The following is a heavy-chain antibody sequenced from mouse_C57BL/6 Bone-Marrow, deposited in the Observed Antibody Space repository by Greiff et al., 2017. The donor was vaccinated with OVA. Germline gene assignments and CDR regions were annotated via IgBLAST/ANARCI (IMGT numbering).Heavy chain of an antibody. D-gene: IGHD1-1*01. Sequence: DVKLQESGAELVKPGASVKLSCTASGFNIKDYYMHWVKQRTEQGLEWIGRIDPEDGETKYAPKFQGKATITADTSSNTAYLQLSSLTSEDTAVYYCARGPRITTVLDYWGQGTTLTVSS. CDR2: IDPEDGET. V-gene: IGHV14-2*01. CDR1: GFNIKDYY. J-gene: IGHJ2*01. CDR3: ARGPRITTVLDY.